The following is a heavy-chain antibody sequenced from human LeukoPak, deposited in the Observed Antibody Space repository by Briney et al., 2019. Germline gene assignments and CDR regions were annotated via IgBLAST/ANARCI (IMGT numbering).Heavy chain of an antibody. Sequence: GGSLRLSCAASGFTFSGYAMSWVPQAPGKGLEWVSAISDSCGDTYYADTVKGRFTISRDNSKNTLYLQMNSLRAEDTAVYYCAKRIQYSSSSAYFDYWGQGTLVAVSS. CDR2: ISDSCGDT. V-gene: IGHV3-23*01. CDR1: GFTFSGYA. CDR3: AKRIQYSSSSAYFDY. D-gene: IGHD6-6*01. J-gene: IGHJ4*02.